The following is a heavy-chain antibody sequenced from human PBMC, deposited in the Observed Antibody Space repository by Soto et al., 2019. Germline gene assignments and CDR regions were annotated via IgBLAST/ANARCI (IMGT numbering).Heavy chain of an antibody. CDR1: GYTFTSYA. D-gene: IGHD2-2*01. CDR3: ERDVVTFSGGYCSSTSCYRGKKWFDP. CDR2: INAGNGNT. J-gene: IGHJ5*02. V-gene: IGHV1-3*01. Sequence: ASVKVSCKASGYTFTSYAMHWVRQAPGQRLEWMGWINAGNGNTKYSQKFQGRVTITRDTSASTAYMELSSLRSEDTAVYYCERDVVTFSGGYCSSTSCYRGKKWFDPWGQGTLVTVCS.